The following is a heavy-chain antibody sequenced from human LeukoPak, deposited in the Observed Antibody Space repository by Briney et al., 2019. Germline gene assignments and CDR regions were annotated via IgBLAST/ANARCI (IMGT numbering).Heavy chain of an antibody. Sequence: SETLSLTCTVSGGSISSYYWSWIRQPPGKGLEWIGYISYSGTTNYNPSLKSRVTISVAPSKNQFSLKLRSVTAPDTAVYYCARDRGNYFDYWGQGTLVTVSS. CDR1: GGSISSYY. J-gene: IGHJ4*02. D-gene: IGHD6-13*01. V-gene: IGHV4-59*01. CDR2: ISYSGTT. CDR3: ARDRGNYFDY.